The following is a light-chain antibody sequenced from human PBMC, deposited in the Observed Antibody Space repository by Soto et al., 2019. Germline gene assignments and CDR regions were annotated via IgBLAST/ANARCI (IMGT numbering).Light chain of an antibody. Sequence: DVQMTQSPSSLSASVGDRATITCQASQNINNYLNWYQQTPGSAPELLIYDASNLEAGVPSRLRGSGSGTDFTFTISRMQPEDTATYYCQQYENLPTFGQGTRLEIK. V-gene: IGKV1-33*01. CDR1: QNINNY. J-gene: IGKJ5*01. CDR3: QQYENLPT. CDR2: DAS.